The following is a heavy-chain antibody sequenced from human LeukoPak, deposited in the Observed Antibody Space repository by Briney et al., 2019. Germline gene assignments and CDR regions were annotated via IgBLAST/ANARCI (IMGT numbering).Heavy chain of an antibody. D-gene: IGHD3-10*01. CDR1: GCSISSSSYY. Sequence: SETLSLTCTVSGCSISSSSYYWGWLRQPPGKGLEWIGSIYYSGSTYYNPSLKSRVTISVDTSKNQFSLKLSSVTAADTAVYYCARRFRESASYYCYYMDFWGKGTTVTVSS. CDR3: ARRFRESASYYCYYMDF. V-gene: IGHV4-39*01. CDR2: IYYSGST. J-gene: IGHJ6*03.